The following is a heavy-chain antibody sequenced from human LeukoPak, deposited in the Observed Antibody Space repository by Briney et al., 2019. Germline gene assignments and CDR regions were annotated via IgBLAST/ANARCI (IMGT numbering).Heavy chain of an antibody. J-gene: IGHJ3*02. CDR1: GGSFSGYY. CDR2: INHSGST. Sequence: SETLSLTRAVYGGSFSGYYWSWIRQPPGKGLEWIGEINHSGSTNYNPSLKSRVTISVDTSKNQFSLKLSSVTAADTAVYYCAAGNPDAFDIWGQGTMVTVSS. V-gene: IGHV4-34*01. D-gene: IGHD1-14*01. CDR3: AAGNPDAFDI.